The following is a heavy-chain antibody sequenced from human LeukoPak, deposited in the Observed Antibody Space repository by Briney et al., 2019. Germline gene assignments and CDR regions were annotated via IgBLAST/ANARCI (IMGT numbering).Heavy chain of an antibody. Sequence: GGSLRLSCAASGFTFSSYGMHWVRQAPGKGLEWVAVIWYDGSNKCYADSVKGRFTISRDNSKNTLYLQMNSLRAEDTAVYYCARDQAVAGLYFDYWGQGTLVTVSS. CDR2: IWYDGSNK. V-gene: IGHV3-33*01. J-gene: IGHJ4*02. D-gene: IGHD6-19*01. CDR3: ARDQAVAGLYFDY. CDR1: GFTFSSYG.